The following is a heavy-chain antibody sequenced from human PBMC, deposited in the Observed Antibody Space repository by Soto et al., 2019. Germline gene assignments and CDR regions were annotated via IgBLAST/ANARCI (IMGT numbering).Heavy chain of an antibody. CDR2: IYYSGST. CDR3: ARDNDSDYYGMDV. Sequence: SETLSLTCTVSGGSISSGGYYWSWIRQHPGKGLEWIGYIYYSGSTYYNPSLKSRVTISVDTSKNQFSLKLSSVTAADTAVYYCARDNDSDYYGMDVWGQGTTVTVSS. V-gene: IGHV4-31*03. D-gene: IGHD1-1*01. J-gene: IGHJ6*02. CDR1: GGSISSGGYY.